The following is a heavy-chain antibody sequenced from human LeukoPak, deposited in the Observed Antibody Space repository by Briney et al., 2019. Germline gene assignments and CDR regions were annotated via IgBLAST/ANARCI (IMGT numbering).Heavy chain of an antibody. J-gene: IGHJ6*03. Sequence: KTSETLSLTCTVSGGSISSSSYYWGWIRQPPGKGLEWIGSIYYSGSTYYNPSLKSRVTISVDTSKNQFSLKLSSVTAADTAVYYCAGDRAPYGDYGYYYYYYMDVWGKGTTVTVSS. CDR3: AGDRAPYGDYGYYYYYYMDV. D-gene: IGHD4-17*01. CDR2: IYYSGST. CDR1: GGSISSSSYY. V-gene: IGHV4-39*07.